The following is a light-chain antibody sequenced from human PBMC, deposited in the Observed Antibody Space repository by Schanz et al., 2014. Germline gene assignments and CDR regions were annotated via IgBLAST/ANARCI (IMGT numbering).Light chain of an antibody. CDR2: GAS. Sequence: EIVLTQSPGTLSLSPGERATLSCRASQSLSRNYLAWYQQKPGQAPRLLIYGASSRATGIPDRFSGSGSGTDFTLTISRLEPEDFAVYYCQQCGSSRWTFGQGTKVEIK. J-gene: IGKJ1*01. CDR3: QQCGSSRWT. V-gene: IGKV3-20*01. CDR1: QSLSRNY.